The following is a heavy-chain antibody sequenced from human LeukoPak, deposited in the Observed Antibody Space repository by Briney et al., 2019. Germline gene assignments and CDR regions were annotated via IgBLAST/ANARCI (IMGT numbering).Heavy chain of an antibody. CDR2: ISGSGGRT. CDR3: AKSREGSGSYYYYYFDY. D-gene: IGHD3-10*01. CDR1: GFTFSTYA. J-gene: IGHJ4*02. V-gene: IGHV3-23*01. Sequence: GGSLRLSCAPSGFTFSTYAMSWVRPAPGKGLEWVSAISGSGGRTYYADSVKGRFTISTDNSKNTLYLQVNSLRAEDTAVYYCAKSREGSGSYYYYYFDYWGQGTLVTVSS.